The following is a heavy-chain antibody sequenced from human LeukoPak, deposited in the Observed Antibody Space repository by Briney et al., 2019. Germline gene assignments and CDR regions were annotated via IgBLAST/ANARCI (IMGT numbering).Heavy chain of an antibody. CDR2: ISSSSTFK. D-gene: IGHD3-22*01. J-gene: IGHJ4*02. CDR1: AFPFSTYT. V-gene: IGHV3-21*06. Sequence: GGSLSLSCAASAFPFSTYTMHWLRQAPGKGLEWVSSISSSSTFKHYADSLKGRFTISRDNARNSLFLQMNSLRAEDAAVYYCARDSSIGYDRVNFDYWGQGTLVTVSS. CDR3: ARDSSIGYDRVNFDY.